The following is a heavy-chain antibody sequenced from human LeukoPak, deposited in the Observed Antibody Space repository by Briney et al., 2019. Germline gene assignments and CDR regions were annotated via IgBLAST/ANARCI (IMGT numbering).Heavy chain of an antibody. V-gene: IGHV4-30-2*02. CDR3: ASIAAAGTSDFQH. D-gene: IGHD6-13*01. CDR1: GGSISSGGYY. Sequence: SQTLSLTCTVSGGSISSGGYYWSWIRQPPGKGLEWIGYIYHSGSTYYNPSLKSRVTISVDTSKNQFSLKLRSVTAADTAVYYCASIAAAGTSDFQHWGQGTLVTVSS. J-gene: IGHJ1*01. CDR2: IYHSGST.